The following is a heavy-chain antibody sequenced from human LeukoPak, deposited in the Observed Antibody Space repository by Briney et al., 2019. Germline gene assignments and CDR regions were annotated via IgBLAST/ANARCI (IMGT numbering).Heavy chain of an antibody. CDR1: GFTFSNYA. CDR2: VSANGGST. V-gene: IGHV3-23*01. D-gene: IGHD2-2*01. CDR3: AKIYQPLLSHFGY. Sequence: GGSLRLSCATSGFTFSNYAMNWVRQAPGKGLEWISGVSANGGSTYYADSVKGRFTISRDNSKNTVYLHMSSLRADDTAIYYCAKIYQPLLSHFGYWGQGTLVAVSS. J-gene: IGHJ4*02.